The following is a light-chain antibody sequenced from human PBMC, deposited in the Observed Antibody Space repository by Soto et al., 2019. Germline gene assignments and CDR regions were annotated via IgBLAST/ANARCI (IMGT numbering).Light chain of an antibody. Sequence: QSALTQPASVSGSPGQSITISCTGTSSDVGSYNLVSWYQQHPGKDPKLMIYEGSKRPSGISNRFSGSKSGNTASLTISGLQAEDEAEYYCCSYADSSRIYVFGSGTKLTVL. J-gene: IGLJ1*01. V-gene: IGLV2-23*01. CDR1: SSDVGSYNL. CDR2: EGS. CDR3: CSYADSSRIYV.